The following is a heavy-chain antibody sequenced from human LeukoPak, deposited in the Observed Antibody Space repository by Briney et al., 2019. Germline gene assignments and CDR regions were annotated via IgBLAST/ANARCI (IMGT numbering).Heavy chain of an antibody. Sequence: GESLKISCKGSGYRFTSYWIGWVRQMPGKGLEWMGIIYPGDSDTRYSPSFQGQVTISADKSISTAYLQWSSLKASDTAMYYCARLHYGSGSSAYFDYWGQGTLVTVSS. J-gene: IGHJ4*02. CDR2: IYPGDSDT. D-gene: IGHD3-10*01. CDR1: GYRFTSYW. V-gene: IGHV5-51*01. CDR3: ARLHYGSGSSAYFDY.